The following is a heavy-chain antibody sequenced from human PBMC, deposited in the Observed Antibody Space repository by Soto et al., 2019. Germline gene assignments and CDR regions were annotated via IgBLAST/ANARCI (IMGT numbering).Heavy chain of an antibody. Sequence: GGSLRLSCSASGFTFSSYAMHWVRQAPGKGLEYVSAISSNGGSTYYADSVKGRFTISRDNSKNTLYLQMSSLRAEDTAVYYCVKEPEYDILTGYAFDIWCQGSMVTVSS. CDR3: VKEPEYDILTGYAFDI. J-gene: IGHJ3*02. CDR1: GFTFSSYA. V-gene: IGHV3-64D*06. D-gene: IGHD3-9*01. CDR2: ISSNGGST.